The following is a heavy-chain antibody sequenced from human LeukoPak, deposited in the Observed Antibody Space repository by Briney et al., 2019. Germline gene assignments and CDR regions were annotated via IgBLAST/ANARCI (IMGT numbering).Heavy chain of an antibody. J-gene: IGHJ6*02. CDR1: GYTFTSYG. CDR3: ARDQHYDSSGYYYSYYYYYGMDV. CDR2: ISAYNGNT. V-gene: IGHV1-18*01. D-gene: IGHD3-22*01. Sequence: ASVTVSCTAPGYTFTSYGISWVRQAPGQGLEWMGWISAYNGNTNYAQKLQGRVTMTTDTSTSTAYMELRSLRSDDTAVYYCARDQHYDSSGYYYSYYYYYGMDVWGQGTTVAVSS.